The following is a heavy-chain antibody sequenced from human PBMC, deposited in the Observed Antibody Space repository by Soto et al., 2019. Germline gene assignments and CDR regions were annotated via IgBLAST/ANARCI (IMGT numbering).Heavy chain of an antibody. Sequence: QVQLLQSGAEVKKPGSSVRVSCEASGGTFRTYAISWVRQAPGQGLEWMGEIIPIFGTVNYAQQFQGRVTITADESTPTVYMDLRSLRSEDTAVYYCAKGAVAGTPTSYYYYGMDVWGQGTTVTVSS. CDR1: GGTFRTYA. J-gene: IGHJ6*02. CDR2: IIPIFGTV. D-gene: IGHD6-19*01. V-gene: IGHV1-69*12. CDR3: AKGAVAGTPTSYYYYGMDV.